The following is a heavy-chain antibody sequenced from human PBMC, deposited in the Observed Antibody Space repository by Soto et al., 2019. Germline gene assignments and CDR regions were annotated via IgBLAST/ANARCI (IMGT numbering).Heavy chain of an antibody. CDR1: GFTFSSYG. V-gene: IGHV3-30*18. J-gene: IGHJ6*02. D-gene: IGHD1-1*01. CDR2: ISYDGSNK. CDR3: AKDGSGTTYYYGMDV. Sequence: GGSLRLSCAASGFTFSSYGMHWVRQAPGKGLEWVAVISYDGSNKYYADSVKGRFTISRDNSKNTLYLQMNSLRAEDTAVYYCAKDGSGTTYYYGMDVWGQGTTVTVSS.